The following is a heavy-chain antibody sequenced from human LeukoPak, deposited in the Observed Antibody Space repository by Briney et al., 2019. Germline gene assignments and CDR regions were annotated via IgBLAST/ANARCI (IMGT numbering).Heavy chain of an antibody. CDR1: GGTFSSYA. D-gene: IGHD3-22*01. CDR2: VIPILGIA. Sequence: GASVKVSCKASGGTFSSYAISWVRQAPGQGLEWMGRVIPILGIANYAQKFQGRVTITADKSTSTAYMELSSLRSEDTAMYYCARDREDVYYYDSSGSGDAFDIWGQGTMVTVSS. V-gene: IGHV1-69*04. CDR3: ARDREDVYYYDSSGSGDAFDI. J-gene: IGHJ3*02.